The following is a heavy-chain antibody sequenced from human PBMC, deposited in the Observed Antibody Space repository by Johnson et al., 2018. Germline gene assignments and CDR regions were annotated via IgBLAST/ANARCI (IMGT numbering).Heavy chain of an antibody. V-gene: IGHV3-13*01. J-gene: IGHJ3*02. Sequence: VQLVESGGGLVQPGGSXRLSCAASGFTFSSYDMHWVRQATGKGLEWVSAIGTAGDTYYPGSVKGRFTIPRENARTSLYLQMKRLRAGGTAVYYCARRRGYYYDSSGYRPRSGSDAFDIWGQGTMVTVSS. CDR1: GFTFSSYD. D-gene: IGHD3-22*01. CDR2: IGTAGDT. CDR3: ARRRGYYYDSSGYRPRSGSDAFDI.